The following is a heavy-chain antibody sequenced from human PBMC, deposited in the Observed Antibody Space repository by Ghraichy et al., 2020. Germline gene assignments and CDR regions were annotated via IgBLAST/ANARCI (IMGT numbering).Heavy chain of an antibody. Sequence: SQTLSLTCTVSGGSISSSSYYWGWIRQPPGKGLEWIGSIYYSGSTYYNPSLKSRVTISVDTSKNQFSLKLSSVTAADTAVYYCASERPQEDYGGNSDYYYYYMDVWGKGTTVTVSS. J-gene: IGHJ6*03. CDR1: GGSISSSSYY. V-gene: IGHV4-39*01. CDR2: IYYSGST. CDR3: ASERPQEDYGGNSDYYYYYMDV. D-gene: IGHD4-23*01.